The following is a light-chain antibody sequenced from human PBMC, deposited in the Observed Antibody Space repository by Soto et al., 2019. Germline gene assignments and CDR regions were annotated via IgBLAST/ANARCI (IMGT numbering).Light chain of an antibody. CDR1: QNINTY. J-gene: IGKJ1*01. V-gene: IGKV3-11*01. CDR2: DTS. Sequence: EIVLTQSPATLSLSPLERSTLSFMASQNINTYLAWFRQKPGQAPRLLIYDTSNRATGIPARISGSGSGTDFTLTISRLEPEDFAVYYCQQYGSASWTFGQGTKVDIK. CDR3: QQYGSASWT.